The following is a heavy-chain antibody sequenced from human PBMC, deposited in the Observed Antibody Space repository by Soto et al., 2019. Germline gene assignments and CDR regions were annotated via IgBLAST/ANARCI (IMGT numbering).Heavy chain of an antibody. J-gene: IGHJ3*01. Sequence: QITLKESGPTLVKPTQTLTLTCTFSGFSLSTSGVGVGWIRQPPGKALEWLALIYWDDAERYRASLKSRLTITKDTSKNQVVLTMTNMDPVDTGTYYCVRKKSYSSGGTCYNDSFDFWGQGTMVTVSS. CDR1: GFSLSTSGVG. D-gene: IGHD2-15*01. CDR3: VRKKSYSSGGTCYNDSFDF. V-gene: IGHV2-5*04. CDR2: IYWDDAE.